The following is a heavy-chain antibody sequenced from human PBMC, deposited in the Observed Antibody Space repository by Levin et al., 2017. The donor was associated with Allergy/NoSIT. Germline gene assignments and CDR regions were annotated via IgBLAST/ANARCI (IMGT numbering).Heavy chain of an antibody. V-gene: IGHV3-30*18. CDR3: AKGGLDSWPLGYGMDV. CDR2: ISYDGSNK. J-gene: IGHJ6*02. Sequence: GGSLRLSCAASGFTFSSYGMHWVRQAPGKGLEWVAVISYDGSNKYYADSVKGRFTISRDNSKNTLYLQMNSLRAEDTAVYYCAKGGLDSWPLGYGMDVWGQGTTVTVSS. D-gene: IGHD6-13*01. CDR1: GFTFSSYG.